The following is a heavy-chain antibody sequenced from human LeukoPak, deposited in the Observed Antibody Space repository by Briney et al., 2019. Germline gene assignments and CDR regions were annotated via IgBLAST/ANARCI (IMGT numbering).Heavy chain of an antibody. CDR2: ISSSGSTI. D-gene: IGHD2-2*01. CDR1: GFTFSSYE. Sequence: GGSLRLSCAPSGFTFSSYEMNWVRQLPGQGLEWVSYISSSGSTIYYADSVKGRFTISRDNAKNSLYLQMNSLRAEATAVYYCARRLGYCSSTSCYAYYFLDYWGQGTLVTV. J-gene: IGHJ4*02. V-gene: IGHV3-48*03. CDR3: ARRLGYCSSTSCYAYYFLDY.